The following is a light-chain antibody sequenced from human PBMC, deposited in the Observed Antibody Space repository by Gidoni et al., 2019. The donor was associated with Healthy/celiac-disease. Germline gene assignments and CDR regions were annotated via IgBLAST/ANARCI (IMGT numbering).Light chain of an antibody. Sequence: DIVLTHSPATLPLSPGERATLSCRASQSVSSYLAWYQQKPGQAARLLIYDASNRATGIPARFSGSGSGTDFTLTISSLEPEDFAVYYCQQRSNWPPVFTFGPGTKVDIK. J-gene: IGKJ3*01. CDR2: DAS. CDR1: QSVSSY. CDR3: QQRSNWPPVFT. V-gene: IGKV3-11*01.